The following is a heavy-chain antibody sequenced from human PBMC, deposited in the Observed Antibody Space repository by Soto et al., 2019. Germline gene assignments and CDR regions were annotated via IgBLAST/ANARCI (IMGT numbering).Heavy chain of an antibody. CDR2: INHSGRT. CDR3: ASGAYDDILTGYYNGSTFDY. Sequence: QVQLQQWGAGLLKPSETLSLTCAVYGGSFSGYYWSWIRQPPGKGLEWIGEINHSGRTNYNPSRKSRVTISVDTSKNQFALKLSSVAAADTAVYYCASGAYDDILTGYYNGSTFDYWGQGTLVTVSS. J-gene: IGHJ4*02. V-gene: IGHV4-34*01. D-gene: IGHD3-9*01. CDR1: GGSFSGYY.